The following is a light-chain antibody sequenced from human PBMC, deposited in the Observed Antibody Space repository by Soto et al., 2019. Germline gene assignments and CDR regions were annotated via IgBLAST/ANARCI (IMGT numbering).Light chain of an antibody. CDR3: CSYAGGTSVV. V-gene: IGLV2-23*01. J-gene: IGLJ2*01. Sequence: QSALTQPASVSGALGQSITISCTGSSSDVGRYNLVSWYQQHPGTAPKLLIYEDIERLSGVSNRFSGYKSGNTASLTISGLPTEDEADHYCCSYAGGTSVVFGGGTKLTVL. CDR1: SSDVGRYNL. CDR2: EDI.